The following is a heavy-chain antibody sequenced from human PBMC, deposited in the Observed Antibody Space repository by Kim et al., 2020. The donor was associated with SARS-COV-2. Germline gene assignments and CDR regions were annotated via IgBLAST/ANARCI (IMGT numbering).Heavy chain of an antibody. J-gene: IGHJ4*02. CDR1: GLTFSTTD. CDR3: ARDRTAFDY. V-gene: IGHV3-48*02. CDR2: ISRSGSAI. Sequence: GGSLRLSCAVSGLTFSTTDMHWVRQAPGKGLEWIAYISRSGSAIVYADSVKGRFTISRDEAKNSIFLQMNSLRDEDTAVYYCARDRTAFDYWGQGNLVTVSS. D-gene: IGHD1-1*01.